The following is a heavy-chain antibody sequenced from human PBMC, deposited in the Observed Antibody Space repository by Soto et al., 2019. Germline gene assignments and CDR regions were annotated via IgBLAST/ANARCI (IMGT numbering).Heavy chain of an antibody. Sequence: SETLSLTCTVSGGSTSSDNYWSWIRQPPGKGLEWIGHIYYSGNTDYNPSLKSRLGISIDTSKNQFSLKLSSATAADTAVYFCAREGGESSDGLYYFDSWGQGSLVTVSS. V-gene: IGHV4-30-4*01. D-gene: IGHD3-16*01. CDR3: AREGGESSDGLYYFDS. J-gene: IGHJ4*02. CDR2: IYYSGNT. CDR1: GGSTSSDNY.